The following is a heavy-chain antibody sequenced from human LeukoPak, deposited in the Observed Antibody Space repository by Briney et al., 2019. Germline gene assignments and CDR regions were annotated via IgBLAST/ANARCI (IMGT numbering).Heavy chain of an antibody. V-gene: IGHV3-9*03. Sequence: RAGRSLRLSCAASGFTFDDYAMHWVRHAPGKGLEWVSGISWNSGSIVYADSVKGRFTIDRDNTKNYMYLQMNSLRAEYMALYYCAKGRFSDYSYYFDYWGQGTLVTVSS. CDR1: GFTFDDYA. CDR3: AKGRFSDYSYYFDY. J-gene: IGHJ4*02. D-gene: IGHD4-17*01. CDR2: ISWNSGSI.